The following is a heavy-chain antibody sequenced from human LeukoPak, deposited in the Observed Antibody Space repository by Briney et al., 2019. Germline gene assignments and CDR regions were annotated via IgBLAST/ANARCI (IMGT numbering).Heavy chain of an antibody. V-gene: IGHV4-39*01. CDR3: ARRGVVTGYNWFDP. CDR2: IYYSGST. D-gene: IGHD2-15*01. CDR1: GGSISSSSYY. J-gene: IGHJ5*02. Sequence: SETLSLTCTVSGGSISSSSYYWGWIRQPPGKGLEWIGSIYYSGSTYYNPSLKSRVTISVDTSKNQFSLKLSSVTAADTAVYYCARRGVVTGYNWFDPWGQGTLVAVSS.